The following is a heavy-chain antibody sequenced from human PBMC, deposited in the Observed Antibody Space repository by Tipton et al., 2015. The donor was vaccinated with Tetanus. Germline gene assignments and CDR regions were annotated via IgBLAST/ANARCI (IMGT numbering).Heavy chain of an antibody. CDR1: GDSMTKYY. CDR3: ARANNDFPKKGPFDS. D-gene: IGHD3-3*01. Sequence: TLSLTCTVSGDSMTKYYWSWIRQPPGKGLEWISYIFHSGSTNYNPSLKSRVNISMDTSKNQFSLNLKSVTAADTAVYYCARANNDFPKKGPFDSWGQGTQVTVSS. CDR2: IFHSGST. J-gene: IGHJ4*02. V-gene: IGHV4-59*01.